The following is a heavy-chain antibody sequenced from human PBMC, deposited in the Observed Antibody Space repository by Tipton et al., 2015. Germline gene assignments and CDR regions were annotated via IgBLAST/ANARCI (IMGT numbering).Heavy chain of an antibody. J-gene: IGHJ4*02. V-gene: IGHV4-34*01. CDR3: ARLPHYYASGSPYYFDY. Sequence: LRLSCAASGFRFSAFWMNWVRQAPGKGLEWIGEINHHGTSNYNPSLESRVAVSVDTSKNQFSLNLSSVTAADTAVYYCARLPHYYASGSPYYFDYWGQGTLVTVSS. CDR2: INHHGTS. CDR1: GFRFSAFW. D-gene: IGHD3-10*01.